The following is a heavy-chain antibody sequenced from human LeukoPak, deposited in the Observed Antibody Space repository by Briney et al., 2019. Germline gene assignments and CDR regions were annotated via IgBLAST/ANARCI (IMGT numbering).Heavy chain of an antibody. V-gene: IGHV3-7*01. D-gene: IGHD3-10*01. CDR3: ARHSSGSYYTY. Sequence: GGSLRLSCAASGFTFSSSWMSWVRQAPGKGLEWVAHIKQDGSDKYYVDSVKGRFTISRDNARNSLYLQLNSLRVEDTAMYYCARHSSGSYYTYWGQGTLVTVSS. CDR1: GFTFSSSW. CDR2: IKQDGSDK. J-gene: IGHJ4*02.